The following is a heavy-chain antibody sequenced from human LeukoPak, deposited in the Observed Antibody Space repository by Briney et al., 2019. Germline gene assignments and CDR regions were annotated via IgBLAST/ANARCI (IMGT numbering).Heavy chain of an antibody. CDR1: GGSISTYY. CDR3: ARRNTIFGVVIFDY. D-gene: IGHD3-3*01. Sequence: PSETLSLTCTVSGGSISTYYWSWIRQPPGKALEWIGYIYYSGSTDYNPSLKSRVTISVDTSKNQFSLRLSSVTAADTVVYYCARRNTIFGVVIFDYWGQGTLVTVSS. CDR2: IYYSGST. V-gene: IGHV4-59*08. J-gene: IGHJ4*02.